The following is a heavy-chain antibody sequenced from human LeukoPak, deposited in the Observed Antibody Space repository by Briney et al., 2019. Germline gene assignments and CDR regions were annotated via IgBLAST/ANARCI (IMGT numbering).Heavy chain of an antibody. CDR3: ARRAYCAGDCTRSVFHYFAMDV. J-gene: IGHJ6*02. D-gene: IGHD2-21*02. V-gene: IGHV5-51*01. CDR2: IYPVDSDT. Sequence: EESLKISFQCPGYRFTTYWIVGVRQMPAKGREWMGIIYPVDSDTKYHPPFQGQVPISADKSSSTVYLQWSSLKASDTAMHYCARRAYCAGDCTRSVFHYFAMDVWGQGTTVTVS. CDR1: GYRFTTYW.